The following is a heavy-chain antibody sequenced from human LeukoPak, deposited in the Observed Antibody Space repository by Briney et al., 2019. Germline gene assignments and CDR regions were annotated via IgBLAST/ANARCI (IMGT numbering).Heavy chain of an antibody. CDR3: AKSWARGYSSGWYYFDY. Sequence: GGSLRLSCAASGFTFSSYAMNWVRQAPGKGLEWVSVISGSDGSTYYADSVKGRFTISRDNSKNTLYLQMNSLRAEDTAVYYCAKSWARGYSSGWYYFDYWGQGTLVTVSS. J-gene: IGHJ4*02. D-gene: IGHD6-19*01. V-gene: IGHV3-23*01. CDR2: ISGSDGST. CDR1: GFTFSSYA.